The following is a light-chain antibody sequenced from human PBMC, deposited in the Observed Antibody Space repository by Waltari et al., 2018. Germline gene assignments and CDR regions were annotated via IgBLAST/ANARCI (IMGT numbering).Light chain of an antibody. Sequence: DIQMTQSPSTLSASVGDRVTITCRASQTIHNWLAWYQQKPGKAPKLLIQPASNLERGVPSRFSGSVSGTEFTLTISSLEPDDFATYSCQQYSTSRYTFGQGTKLEIK. CDR2: PAS. CDR3: QQYSTSRYT. CDR1: QTIHNW. J-gene: IGKJ2*01. V-gene: IGKV1-5*03.